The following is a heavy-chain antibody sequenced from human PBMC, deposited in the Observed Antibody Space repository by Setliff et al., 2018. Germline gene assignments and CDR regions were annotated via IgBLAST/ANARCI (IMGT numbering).Heavy chain of an antibody. CDR1: GFTFSSYS. Sequence: GSLRLSCAASGFTFSSYSMKWVRQAPGKGLEWISYIDISSTTIYYADSVKGRFTISRDNAKNSLYLQMNSLRTEDTAVYYCARGYYDSYARYYVVGDYWGQGTPVTVSS. CDR3: ARGYYDSYARYYVVGDY. CDR2: IDISSTTI. D-gene: IGHD3-22*01. J-gene: IGHJ4*02. V-gene: IGHV3-48*01.